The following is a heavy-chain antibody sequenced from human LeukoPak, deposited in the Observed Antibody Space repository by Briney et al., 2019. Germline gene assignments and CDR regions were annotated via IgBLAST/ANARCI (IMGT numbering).Heavy chain of an antibody. Sequence: GGSLRLSCAASGFTFSGSAMHWVRQASGKGLEWVGRIRSKANSYATAYAASVKGRFTISRDDSKNTAYLQMNSLKTEDTAVYYYTRHVNRGSDYWGQGTLVTVSS. CDR3: TRHVNRGSDY. CDR2: IRSKANSYAT. CDR1: GFTFSGSA. V-gene: IGHV3-73*01. J-gene: IGHJ4*02.